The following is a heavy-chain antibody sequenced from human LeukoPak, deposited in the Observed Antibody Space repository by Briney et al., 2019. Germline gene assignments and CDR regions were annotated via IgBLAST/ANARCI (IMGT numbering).Heavy chain of an antibody. Sequence: GASVKVSCKASGYTFTSYDINWVRQATGQGLEWMGWMNPNSGNTGYAQKFQGRVTMTRNTSLSTAYMELSSLRSEDTAVYYCARSFTMIVVPQGNWFDPWGQGTLVTVSS. V-gene: IGHV1-8*01. CDR3: ARSFTMIVVPQGNWFDP. CDR2: MNPNSGNT. D-gene: IGHD3-22*01. CDR1: GYTFTSYD. J-gene: IGHJ5*02.